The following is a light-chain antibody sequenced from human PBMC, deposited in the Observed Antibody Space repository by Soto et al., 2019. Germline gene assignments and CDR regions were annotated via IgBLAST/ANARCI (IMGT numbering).Light chain of an antibody. Sequence: EVLLTQYPGTLSLSPGERATLSCGASQSVSNNYLAWYKQKPCQAPRLLIYGASNRATGIPDRFSGSGSGTEFTLTISRMEPEDFAVYYCQQYGSSGTFGQGTQVDIK. CDR1: QSVSNNY. J-gene: IGKJ1*01. CDR3: QQYGSSGT. CDR2: GAS. V-gene: IGKV3-20*01.